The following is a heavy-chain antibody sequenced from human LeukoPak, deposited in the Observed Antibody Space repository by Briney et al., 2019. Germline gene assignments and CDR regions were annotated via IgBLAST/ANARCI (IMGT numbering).Heavy chain of an antibody. Sequence: GGSLRLSCAASGFTFSNYGIHWVRQAPGKGPEWVAVIWYDGSNKYYADSVKGRFTISRDNSKKKLYLQMNSLSADDPAVYYCAKDLDYYESSGYFDNWGQGTLVTVSS. D-gene: IGHD3-22*01. CDR3: AKDLDYYESSGYFDN. CDR1: GFTFSNYG. V-gene: IGHV3-33*03. J-gene: IGHJ4*02. CDR2: IWYDGSNK.